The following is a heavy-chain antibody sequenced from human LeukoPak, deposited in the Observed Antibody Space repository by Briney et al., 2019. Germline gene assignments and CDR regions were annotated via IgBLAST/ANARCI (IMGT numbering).Heavy chain of an antibody. V-gene: IGHV3-23*01. Sequence: GGSLRLSYVASVFTFRNYAMTWVRQPPAKGLEWVSTISGSCSSKYYADSVKGRFTISRDNSKNTLHLQRNGLRAEATAVYYCAKVPSPYSSSCYWGQGTLVTVSS. D-gene: IGHD6-13*01. CDR3: AKVPSPYSSSCY. CDR2: ISGSCSSK. J-gene: IGHJ4*02. CDR1: VFTFRNYA.